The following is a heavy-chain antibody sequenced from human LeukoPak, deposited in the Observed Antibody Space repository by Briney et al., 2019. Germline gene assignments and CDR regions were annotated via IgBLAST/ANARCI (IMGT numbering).Heavy chain of an antibody. D-gene: IGHD3-10*01. CDR2: ISSSSSYL. J-gene: IGHJ4*02. CDR3: ARDPGVRKPPKYYFDY. Sequence: TGGSLRLSCAASGLTFSTYTMNWVRQAPGKGLEWVSSISSSSSYLYYADSVKGRFTISRDNSKNTLYLQMNSLRAEDTAVYYCARDPGVRKPPKYYFDYWGQGTLVTVSS. CDR1: GLTFSTYT. V-gene: IGHV3-21*01.